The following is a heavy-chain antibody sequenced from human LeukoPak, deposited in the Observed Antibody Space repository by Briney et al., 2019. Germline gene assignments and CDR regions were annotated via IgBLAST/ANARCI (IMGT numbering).Heavy chain of an antibody. CDR3: AIKLERRYYYYYYMDV. D-gene: IGHD1-1*01. V-gene: IGHV1-2*02. CDR1: GYTFTGYY. CDR2: INPNSGGT. J-gene: IGHJ6*03. Sequence: ASVKVSCKASGYTFTGYYMHWVRQAPGQGLEWMGWINPNSGGTNYAQKFQGRVTMTRNTSISTAYMELSSLRSEDTAVYYCAIKLERRYYYYYYMDVWGKGTTVTISS.